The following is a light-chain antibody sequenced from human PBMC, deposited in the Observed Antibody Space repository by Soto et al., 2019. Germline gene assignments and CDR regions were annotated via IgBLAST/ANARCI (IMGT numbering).Light chain of an antibody. CDR1: SSDVGGYDY. Sequence: QSALTQPPSASGSPGQTVTISCTGTSSDVGGYDYVSWYQQHPGEAPKLIIYEVTKRPSGVPDRFSGSKSGNTASLTVSGLQAEDEADYHCASYAGGKNFYVFGTGTQADRP. V-gene: IGLV2-8*01. CDR2: EVT. J-gene: IGLJ1*01. CDR3: ASYAGGKNFYV.